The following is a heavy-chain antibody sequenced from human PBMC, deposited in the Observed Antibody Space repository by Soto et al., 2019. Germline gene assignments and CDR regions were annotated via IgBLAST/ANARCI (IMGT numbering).Heavy chain of an antibody. J-gene: IGHJ3*02. D-gene: IGHD5-18*01. CDR2: ISAYSGNT. Sequence: ASVKVSCKASGYTFTSYGISWVRQAPGQGLEWMGWISAYSGNTNYAQKLQGRATMTADTSTSTAYMELRSLRSDDTAVYYCARVLLTRGYSYGYDAFDIWGQGTMVTVSS. CDR3: ARVLLTRGYSYGYDAFDI. CDR1: GYTFTSYG. V-gene: IGHV1-18*01.